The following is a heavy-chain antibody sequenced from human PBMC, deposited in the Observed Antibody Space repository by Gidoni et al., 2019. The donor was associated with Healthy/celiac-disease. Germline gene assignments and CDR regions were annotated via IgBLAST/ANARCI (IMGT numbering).Heavy chain of an antibody. D-gene: IGHD3-3*01. V-gene: IGHV1-18*01. CDR1: GYTFTSYG. CDR3: ARGGGGGKFLEWLVYYMDV. Sequence: QVQLVQSGAEVKKPGASVKVSCKASGYTFTSYGISWVRQAPGQGLEWMGWISANKGTKNYAQKLQGRVTTTTDTSTSTAYMGLRSLSSDDTAVYYCARGGGGGKFLEWLVYYMDVWGKGTTVTVSS. J-gene: IGHJ6*03. CDR2: ISANKGTK.